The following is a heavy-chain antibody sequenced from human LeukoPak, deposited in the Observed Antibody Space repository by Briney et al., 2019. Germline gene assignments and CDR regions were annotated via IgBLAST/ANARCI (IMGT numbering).Heavy chain of an antibody. V-gene: IGHV4-34*01. CDR2: INHSGST. CDR3: ARHKLYYYYYYMDV. CDR1: GGSFSGYY. J-gene: IGHJ6*03. Sequence: PSETLSLTCAVYGGSFSGYYWSWIRQPPGKGLEWIGEINHSGSTNYNPSLKSRVTISVDTSKNQFSLKLSSVTAADTAVYYCARHKLYYYYYYMDVWGKGTTVTISS.